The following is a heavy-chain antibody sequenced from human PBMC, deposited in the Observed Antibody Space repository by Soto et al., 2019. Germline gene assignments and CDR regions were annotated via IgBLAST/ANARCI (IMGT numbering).Heavy chain of an antibody. CDR3: ARDHLYDSSGYYYYYGMDV. J-gene: IGHJ6*02. Sequence: SETLSLTCTVSGGSISSYYWSWIRQHPGKGLEWIGYIYYSGSTYYNPSLKSRVTISVDTSKNQFSLKLSFVTAADTAVYYCARDHLYDSSGYYYYYGMDVWGQGTTVTVSS. D-gene: IGHD3-22*01. V-gene: IGHV4-59*06. CDR2: IYYSGST. CDR1: GGSISSYY.